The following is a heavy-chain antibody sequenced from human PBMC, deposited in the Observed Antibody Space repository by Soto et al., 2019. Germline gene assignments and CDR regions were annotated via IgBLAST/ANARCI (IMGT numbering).Heavy chain of an antibody. V-gene: IGHV4-59*11. CDR1: GDAISRHY. D-gene: IGHD4-17*01. CDR3: ARNYGGNSQFFDL. CDR2: FFHTGTA. Sequence: QVQLQESGPGLVKPSETLSLTCSVSGDAISRHYWSWIRQSPGQGLEWLGYFFHTGTALYYPSLKSRVFMSVDTSKNQFSLRLTSVIPADTAVYFCARNYGGNSQFFDLWGRGTLVTVSS. J-gene: IGHJ2*01.